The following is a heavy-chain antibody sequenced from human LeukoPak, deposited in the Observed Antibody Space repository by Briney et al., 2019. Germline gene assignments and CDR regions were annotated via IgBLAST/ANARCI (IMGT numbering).Heavy chain of an antibody. D-gene: IGHD6-19*01. CDR3: ARSSGWWSFDY. CDR2: FDTGFGT. J-gene: IGHJ4*02. V-gene: IGHV3-23*01. CDR1: GCTFSTAS. Sequence: GGSLRLSCAASGCTFSTASLHWVRQAPGRGLEWVSAFDTGFGTYYPDSLKGRFTISRDNSRNTLFLQMNSLRAEDTAVYYCARSSGWWSFDYWGQGTPVTVSS.